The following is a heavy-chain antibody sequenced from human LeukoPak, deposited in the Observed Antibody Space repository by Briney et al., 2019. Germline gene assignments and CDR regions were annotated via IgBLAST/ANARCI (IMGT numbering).Heavy chain of an antibody. CDR3: AREGSAAAGPYYYYMDV. V-gene: IGHV4-4*07. CDR1: GGSISSYY. D-gene: IGHD6-13*01. CDR2: IYTSGST. Sequence: PSETLSLTCTVSGGSISSYYWSWIRQPAGKGLEWIGRIYTSGSTNYNPSLKSRVTMSVDTSKNQFSLKLSSVTAADTAVYYCAREGSAAAGPYYYYMDVWGKGTTVTVSS. J-gene: IGHJ6*03.